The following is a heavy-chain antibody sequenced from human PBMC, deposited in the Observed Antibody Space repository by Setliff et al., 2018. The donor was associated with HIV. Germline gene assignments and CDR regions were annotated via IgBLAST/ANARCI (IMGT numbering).Heavy chain of an antibody. Sequence: GESLKISCKGSGYSFTSYWIGWVRQMPGKGLEWMGIIYPGDSDTRYSPSFQGQVTISADKSISAAYLQWSSLKASDTAMYYCARGPHYYDSSGYFNYWGQGTLVTVSS. CDR1: GYSFTSYW. D-gene: IGHD3-22*01. CDR3: ARGPHYYDSSGYFNY. CDR2: IYPGDSDT. V-gene: IGHV5-51*01. J-gene: IGHJ4*02.